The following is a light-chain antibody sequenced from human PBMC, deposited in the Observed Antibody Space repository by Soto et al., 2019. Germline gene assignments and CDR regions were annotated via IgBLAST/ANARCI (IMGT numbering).Light chain of an antibody. V-gene: IGLV1-47*01. J-gene: IGLJ1*01. CDR2: RNN. Sequence: QSVLTQPPSSSVTPGQRVTISCSGSSSNIGSNYVYWYQELPGTAPKLLMYRNNQRPSGVPDRFSGSKSGTSASLAISGLRSEDEADYYCAAWDDSLSGQVFGTGTKVTV. CDR1: SSNIGSNY. CDR3: AAWDDSLSGQV.